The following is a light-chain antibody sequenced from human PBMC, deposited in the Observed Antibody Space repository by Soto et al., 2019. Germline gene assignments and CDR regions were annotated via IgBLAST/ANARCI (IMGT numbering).Light chain of an antibody. CDR1: QSVSSS. J-gene: IGKJ5*01. Sequence: EIVLTQSPATLSLSPGESATLSCWASQSVSSSLAWYQQKPGQAPRLLIYDASSRATGIPARFSGSGSGTDFTLTIRSLEPEDFAVYYCQQRGSWPLTFGQGTRLEIK. V-gene: IGKV3-11*01. CDR2: DAS. CDR3: QQRGSWPLT.